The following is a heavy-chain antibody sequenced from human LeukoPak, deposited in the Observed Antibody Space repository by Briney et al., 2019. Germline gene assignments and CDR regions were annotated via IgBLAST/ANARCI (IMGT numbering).Heavy chain of an antibody. CDR3: AKSPAVTDFDY. D-gene: IGHD4-17*01. Sequence: GGSLRLSCAASEFTFSNYAMNWVRQAPGKGLEWVSGISGSGDSTYYADSVKGRFTISRDNSKNTLYLQMNSLRAEDTAVYYCAKSPAVTDFDYWGQGTLVTVSS. CDR2: ISGSGDST. J-gene: IGHJ4*02. CDR1: EFTFSNYA. V-gene: IGHV3-23*01.